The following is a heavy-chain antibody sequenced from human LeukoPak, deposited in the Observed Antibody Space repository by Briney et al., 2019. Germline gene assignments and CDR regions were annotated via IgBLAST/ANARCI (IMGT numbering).Heavy chain of an antibody. CDR3: ARGLSGYSSSLGY. V-gene: IGHV3-74*01. D-gene: IGHD6-6*01. CDR1: GFTFSSYG. Sequence: GGSLRLSCAASGFTFSSYGMTWVRQAPGMGLVWVSRINSDGSSTNYADSVKGRFTISRDNAKNTLYLQMNSLRAEDTAVYYCARGLSGYSSSLGYWGQGSLVTVSS. CDR2: INSDGSST. J-gene: IGHJ4*02.